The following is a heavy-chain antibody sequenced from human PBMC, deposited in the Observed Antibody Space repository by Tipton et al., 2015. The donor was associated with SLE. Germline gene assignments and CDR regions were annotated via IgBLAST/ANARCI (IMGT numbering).Heavy chain of an antibody. D-gene: IGHD6-13*01. J-gene: IGHJ4*02. CDR3: ARITAAGFDY. Sequence: DSVKGRFTIFRDNSKNTVFLQMNSLSAEDTSVYYCARITAAGFDYWGQGTLVTVSS. V-gene: IGHV3-30*01.